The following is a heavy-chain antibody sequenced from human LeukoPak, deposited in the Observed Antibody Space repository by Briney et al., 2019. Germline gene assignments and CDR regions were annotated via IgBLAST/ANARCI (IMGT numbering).Heavy chain of an antibody. CDR2: INPSGGST. V-gene: IGHV1-46*01. D-gene: IGHD3-10*01. CDR1: GGTFRSYS. Sequence: ASVKVSCKASGGTFRSYSIDWVRQAPGQGLEWMGGINPSGGSTSYAQKFQGRLTMTRDTSTSTVYMELSSLRSEDTAVYYCARDRGEGYYFDYWGQGTLVTVSS. CDR3: ARDRGEGYYFDY. J-gene: IGHJ4*02.